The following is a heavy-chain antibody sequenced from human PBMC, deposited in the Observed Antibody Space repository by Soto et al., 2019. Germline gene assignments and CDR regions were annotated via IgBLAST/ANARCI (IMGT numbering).Heavy chain of an antibody. V-gene: IGHV3-23*01. CDR3: AHPRGYGVFDAVDI. CDR1: GFIFSTYA. CDR2: ISSSGDSA. J-gene: IGHJ3*02. Sequence: GGSLRLSCAACGFIFSTYAMNGVRQVPGKGLEWVSAISSSGDSAYYAESVRGRFTISRDDSINTLYLQMRSLRPEDTAVYYCAHPRGYGVFDAVDIWGQGTMVTV. D-gene: IGHD4-17*01.